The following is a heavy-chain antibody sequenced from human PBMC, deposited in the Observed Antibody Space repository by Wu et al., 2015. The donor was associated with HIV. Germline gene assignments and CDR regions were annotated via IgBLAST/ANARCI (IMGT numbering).Heavy chain of an antibody. D-gene: IGHD3-10*01. CDR1: GFDFNSHV. J-gene: IGHJ6*02. Sequence: QVQLVQSGDEVKNPGASVEVSCKASGFDFNSHVISWVRQAPGQGLEWLGWISANGGDTNYAQKLQGRVTMTTDTSTSTAYMELRSLRSDDTAVYYCARGQPGYYGSGSFSSAYYYGMDVWGQGTTVTVSS. V-gene: IGHV1-18*04. CDR2: ISANGGDT. CDR3: ARGQPGYYGSGSFSSAYYYGMDV.